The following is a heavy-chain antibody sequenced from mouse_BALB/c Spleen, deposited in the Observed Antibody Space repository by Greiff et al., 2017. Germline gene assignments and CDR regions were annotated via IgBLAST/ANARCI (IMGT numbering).Heavy chain of an antibody. Sequence: QVQLKESGPGLVAPSQSLSITCTVSGFSLTSYGVHWVRQPPGTGLEWLGVIWAGGSTNYNSALMSRLSISKDNSKSQVFLKMNSLQTDDTAMYYCARDPSVVASRVYLAYWGQGTTLTVAS. V-gene: IGHV2-9*02. J-gene: IGHJ2*01. D-gene: IGHD1-1*01. CDR1: GFSLTSYG. CDR2: IWAGGST. CDR3: ARDPSVVASRVYLAY.